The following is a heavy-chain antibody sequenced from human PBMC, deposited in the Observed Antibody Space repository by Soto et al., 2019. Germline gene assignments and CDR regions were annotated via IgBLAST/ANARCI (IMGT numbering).Heavy chain of an antibody. CDR3: AREWQGGTDY. CDR1: GYSISSGYY. J-gene: IGHJ4*02. V-gene: IGHV4-38-2*02. D-gene: IGHD1-1*01. Sequence: PSETLSLTCAVSGYSISSGYYWGWIRQPPGKGLERIGSIYHSGSTYYNPSLKSRVTISVDTSKNQFSLKLSSVTAADTGVYYCAREWQGGTDYWGQGALVTVSS. CDR2: IYHSGST.